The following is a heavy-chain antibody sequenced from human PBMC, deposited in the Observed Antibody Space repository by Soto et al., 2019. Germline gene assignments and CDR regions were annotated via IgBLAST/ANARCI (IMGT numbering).Heavy chain of an antibody. V-gene: IGHV4-59*01. D-gene: IGHD3-16*01. CDR3: ARTWGSTSDF. CDR2: IYYSGST. Sequence: SETLSLTCVVSGVSLSSYYWSWIRQPPGKGLEWIGYIYYSGSTNYNPSLKSRVTISVDTSKNQFSLKLSSVTAADTAVYYCARTWGSTSDFWGRGTLVTVSS. J-gene: IGHJ4*02. CDR1: GVSLSSYY.